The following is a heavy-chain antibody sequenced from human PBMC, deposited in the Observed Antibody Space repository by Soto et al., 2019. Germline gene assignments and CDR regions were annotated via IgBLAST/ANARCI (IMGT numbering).Heavy chain of an antibody. J-gene: IGHJ5*02. V-gene: IGHV4-30-2*01. CDR3: ASVTYGDSGGYFDP. Sequence: QLQLQESGSRLVKSSETLSLTCAVSGGTISTGGYSWAWIRQPPGKPLEWIGHTYHSGNPDYNPSLESRVIISFARSKNQCSLRLSSVTAAGAAVYYCASVTYGDSGGYFDPWGQGTLVTVSS. CDR1: GGTISTGGYS. CDR2: TYHSGNP. D-gene: IGHD4-17*01.